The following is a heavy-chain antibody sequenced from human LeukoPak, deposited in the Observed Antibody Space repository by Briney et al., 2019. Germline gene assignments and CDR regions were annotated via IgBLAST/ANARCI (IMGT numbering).Heavy chain of an antibody. Sequence: GASVKVSCKVSGYTLTELSMHWLRQAPGKGLEWMGGFDPEDGETIYAQKFQGRVTMTEDTSTDTAYMELSSLRPEDTAVYYCATIPLGSSNGFVRWGHGTLVTVSS. V-gene: IGHV1-24*01. CDR1: GYTLTELS. CDR3: ATIPLGSSNGFVR. D-gene: IGHD6-6*01. J-gene: IGHJ5*02. CDR2: FDPEDGET.